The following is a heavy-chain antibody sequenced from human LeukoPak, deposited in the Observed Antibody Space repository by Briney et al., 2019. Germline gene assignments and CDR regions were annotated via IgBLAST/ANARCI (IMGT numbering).Heavy chain of an antibody. Sequence: ASVKVSCKASGYTFTSYAMHWVRQAPGQRLEWMGWINAGNGNTNYAQKLQGRVTMTTDTSTSTAYMELRSLRSDDTAVYYCASSLSGSYYLLYWGQGTLVTVSS. J-gene: IGHJ4*02. D-gene: IGHD1-26*01. CDR2: INAGNGNT. CDR3: ASSLSGSYYLLY. CDR1: GYTFTSYA. V-gene: IGHV1-3*01.